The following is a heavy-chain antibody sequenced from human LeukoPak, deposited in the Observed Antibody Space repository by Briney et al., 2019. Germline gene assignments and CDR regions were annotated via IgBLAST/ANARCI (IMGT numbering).Heavy chain of an antibody. CDR3: ANXVREDVMGNPPPTDF. CDR2: ISCSGGSV. CDR1: RFTFDNYA. J-gene: IGHJ6*02. Sequence: GGSLRLSCAASRFTFDNYAMNWVRQAPGQGLEWVSGISCSGGSVGFADALKGRFTISRDNAKNTLYLQMNSLRAEDTAVSYFANXVREDVMGNPPPTDFWGPGAPGTVS. V-gene: IGHV3-9*01. D-gene: IGHD3-16*01.